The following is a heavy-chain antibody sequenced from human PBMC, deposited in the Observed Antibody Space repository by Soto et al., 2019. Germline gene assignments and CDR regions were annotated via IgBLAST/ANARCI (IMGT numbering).Heavy chain of an antibody. D-gene: IGHD2-15*01. CDR2: IKQDGSEK. CDR1: GFTFSSYW. J-gene: IGHJ3*02. Sequence: GGSLRLSCAASGFTFSSYWMSWVRQAPGKGLEWVANIKQDGSEKYYVDSVKGRFTISRDNAKNSLYLQMNSLRAEDPAVYYCAREKGAYCSGGSCQSDAFDIWGQGTMVTVSS. CDR3: AREKGAYCSGGSCQSDAFDI. V-gene: IGHV3-7*03.